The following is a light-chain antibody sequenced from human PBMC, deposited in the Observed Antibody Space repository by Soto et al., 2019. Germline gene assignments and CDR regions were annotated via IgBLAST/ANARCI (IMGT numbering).Light chain of an antibody. J-gene: IGLJ1*01. CDR2: DVS. CDR3: NSYTTSKTYV. Sequence: QSALTQPRSVSGSPGQSVAISCTGTSSDVGGFNRVSWYRQAPGTAPKLIIYDVSDRPSGVPDRFSGSKSGNTASLTISGLQAEDEADYYCNSYTTSKTYVFGTGTKITVL. V-gene: IGLV2-18*02. CDR1: SSDVGGFNR.